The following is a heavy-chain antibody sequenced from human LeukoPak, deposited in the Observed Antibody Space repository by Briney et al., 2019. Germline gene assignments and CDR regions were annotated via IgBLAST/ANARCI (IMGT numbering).Heavy chain of an antibody. CDR3: ARDDFSSARAFDI. J-gene: IGHJ3*02. Sequence: GSSVKVSCKASGGTFNKYSISWVRQAPGQGPEWMGGIIPMFVTANYAQKFQGRLTITADKSTSTAYMELSSLRSEDTAVYYCARDDFSSARAFDIRGQGTMVTVSS. CDR2: IIPMFVTA. CDR1: GGTFNKYS. V-gene: IGHV1-69*06. D-gene: IGHD6-13*01.